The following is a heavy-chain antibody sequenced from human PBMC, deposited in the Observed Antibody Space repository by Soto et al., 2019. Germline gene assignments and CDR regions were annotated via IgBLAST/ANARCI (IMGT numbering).Heavy chain of an antibody. CDR1: GYTFTSYD. CDR2: MNPSSGNT. Sequence: SGKVSFKASGYTFTSYDINWVRQATGQGLEWMGWMNPSSGNTGYAQKFQGRVTMTRNTSISTAYVELSSLRSEDTAVYYCARGRFIAAAGSRDYFDYWGQGTLVTVSS. V-gene: IGHV1-8*01. J-gene: IGHJ4*02. CDR3: ARGRFIAAAGSRDYFDY. D-gene: IGHD6-13*01.